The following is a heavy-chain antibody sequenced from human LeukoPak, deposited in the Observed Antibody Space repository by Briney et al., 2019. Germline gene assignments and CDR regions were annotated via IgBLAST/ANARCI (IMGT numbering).Heavy chain of an antibody. CDR1: GYTFTSYY. CDR3: AKSRFYDSSGSGLDY. CDR2: INPSGGST. D-gene: IGHD3-22*01. Sequence: ASVKVSCKPSGYTFTSYYMHWVRQAPGQGLEWMGIINPSGGSTSYAQKFQGRVTMTRDTSTSTVYMELSSLRAEDTALYYCAKSRFYDSSGSGLDYWGQGTLVTVSS. J-gene: IGHJ4*02. V-gene: IGHV1-46*01.